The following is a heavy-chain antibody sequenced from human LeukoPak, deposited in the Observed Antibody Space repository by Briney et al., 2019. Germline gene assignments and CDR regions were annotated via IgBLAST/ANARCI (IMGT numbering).Heavy chain of an antibody. Sequence: GGSLRLSCAASGFTFSVYSMNWVRQAPGKGLEWVSSTTTSSSDMYYADSVKGRFTISRDNAKNSLLLQMNSLRAEDTAVYYCARDWYTAERWTIYYSYYIDVWGKGTTVTVSS. J-gene: IGHJ6*03. CDR2: TTTSSSDM. V-gene: IGHV3-21*01. CDR1: GFTFSVYS. D-gene: IGHD4-23*01. CDR3: ARDWYTAERWTIYYSYYIDV.